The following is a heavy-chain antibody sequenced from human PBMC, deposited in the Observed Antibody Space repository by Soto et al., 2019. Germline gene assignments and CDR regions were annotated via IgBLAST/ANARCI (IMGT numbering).Heavy chain of an antibody. V-gene: IGHV4-34*01. D-gene: IGHD2-2*01. CDR1: GGSFSGYY. CDR2: INHSGST. J-gene: IGHJ6*03. Sequence: SETLSLTCAVYGGSFSGYYWSWIRQPPGKGLEWIGEINHSGSTNYNPSLKSRVTISVDTSKNQFSLKLSSVTAADTAVYYCARVRGAPPRRTSTYYYMDVWGKGTTVTVSS. CDR3: ARVRGAPPRRTSTYYYMDV.